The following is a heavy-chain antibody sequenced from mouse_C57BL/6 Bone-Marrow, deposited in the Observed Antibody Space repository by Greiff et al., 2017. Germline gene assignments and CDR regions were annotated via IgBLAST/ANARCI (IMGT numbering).Heavy chain of an antibody. J-gene: IGHJ4*01. Sequence: QVHVKQSGPELVKPGASVKISCKASGYSFTSYYIHWVKQRPGQGLEWIGWIYPGSGNTKYNEKFKGKATLTADTSSSTAYMQLSSLTSEDSAVYYCARKTGTGDYAMDYWGQGTSVTVSS. CDR2: IYPGSGNT. CDR3: ARKTGTGDYAMDY. CDR1: GYSFTSYY. D-gene: IGHD4-1*01. V-gene: IGHV1-66*01.